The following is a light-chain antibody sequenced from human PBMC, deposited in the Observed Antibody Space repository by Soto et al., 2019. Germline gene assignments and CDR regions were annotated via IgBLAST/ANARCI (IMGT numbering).Light chain of an antibody. CDR1: SSDVGYYDY. CDR2: EVT. V-gene: IGLV2-14*01. J-gene: IGLJ1*01. Sequence: QSALTQPASVSGSLGQSITISCTGTSSDVGYYDYVSWYQQHPGKASKLMIYEVTNRPSGVSNRFSGSKSGNTASLTISGLQAEDEADYYCSSYTTTSTYVFGTGTKVTVL. CDR3: SSYTTTSTYV.